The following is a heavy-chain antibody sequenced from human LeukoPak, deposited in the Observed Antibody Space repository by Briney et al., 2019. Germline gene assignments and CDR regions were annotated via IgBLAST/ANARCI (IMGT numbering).Heavy chain of an antibody. CDR2: VIPILKTT. CDR3: ARGSTVVTPYYYYMDV. CDR1: GGTFLSYG. J-gene: IGHJ6*03. D-gene: IGHD4-23*01. V-gene: IGHV1-69*11. Sequence: SVKVSCKASGGTFLSYGVTWVRQAPGQGLEWMGSVIPILKTTNYSQKFQGRVTITADESTSTAYMELSSLRSEDTAVYYCARGSTVVTPYYYYMDVWGKGTTVTVSS.